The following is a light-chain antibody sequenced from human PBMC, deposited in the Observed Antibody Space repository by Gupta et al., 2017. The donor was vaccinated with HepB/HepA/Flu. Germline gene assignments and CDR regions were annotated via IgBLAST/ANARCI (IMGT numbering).Light chain of an antibody. J-gene: IGLJ2*01. V-gene: IGLV1-44*01. CDR2: SHN. CDR3: AAWDDSLNGVV. CDR1: NSNIGSNT. Sequence: QSVLTQPPSASGTPGQRVTFSCSGSNSNIGSNTVNWYQQFPGTAPKLLIYSHNQRPSWVPDRFSGSKSGTSASLAISGLRSEDEADYYCAAWDDSLNGVVFGGGTKLTVL.